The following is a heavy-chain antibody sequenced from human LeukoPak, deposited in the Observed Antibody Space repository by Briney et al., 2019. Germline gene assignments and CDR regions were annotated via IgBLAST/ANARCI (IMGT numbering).Heavy chain of an antibody. V-gene: IGHV5-51*01. D-gene: IGHD3-22*01. CDR2: IYPGDSDT. CDR3: ARQDSSGYYSFDY. J-gene: IGHJ4*02. CDR1: GYRFTTYW. Sequence: PGESLKISCKGSGYRFTTYWIGWVRQMPGKGLEWMGIIYPGDSDTRYSPSFQGQVTISADKSISTAYLQWSSLKASDTAIYYCARQDSSGYYSFDYWGQGTLVTVSS.